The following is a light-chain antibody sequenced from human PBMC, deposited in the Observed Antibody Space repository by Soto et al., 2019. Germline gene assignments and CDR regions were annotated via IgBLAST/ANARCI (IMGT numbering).Light chain of an antibody. Sequence: DIQMTQSPSTLSASVGDRVTITCRASQSISNLLAWYQQKPGQAPKLLIYDTSSLESGIPSRFSGSGSGTEFTLTISGLHPDDFASYYCQQYNNWSLTFGGGTKLDIK. CDR1: QSISNL. CDR2: DTS. CDR3: QQYNNWSLT. V-gene: IGKV1-5*01. J-gene: IGKJ4*01.